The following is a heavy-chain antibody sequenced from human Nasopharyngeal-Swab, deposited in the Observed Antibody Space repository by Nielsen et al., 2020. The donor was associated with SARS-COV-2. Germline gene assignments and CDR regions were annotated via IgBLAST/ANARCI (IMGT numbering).Heavy chain of an antibody. V-gene: IGHV1-8*01. CDR3: AREKGYQVLLDYYYHGLDV. CDR2: MNPNSGNT. J-gene: IGHJ6*02. D-gene: IGHD3-10*01. Sequence: ASVKVSCKASGYNFTTHDFNWVRQATGQGLEWMGWMNPNSGNTGYAQKFQGRVTMTRNTSIRTAYMEMSSLRSEDTAVYYCAREKGYQVLLDYYYHGLDVWGHGTAVTVSS. CDR1: GYNFTTHD.